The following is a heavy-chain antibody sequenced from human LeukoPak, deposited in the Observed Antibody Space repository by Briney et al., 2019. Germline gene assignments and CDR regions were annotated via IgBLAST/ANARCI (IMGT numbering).Heavy chain of an antibody. D-gene: IGHD3-22*01. CDR1: GYTFTSYG. CDR2: ISAYNGNT. CDR3: ARDLSLNYYDSSGMIGY. V-gene: IGHV1-18*01. Sequence: ASAKVSCKASGYTFTSYGISWVRQAPGQGLEWMGWISAYNGNTNYAQKLQGRVTMTTDTSTSTAYMELRSLRSDDTAVYYCARDLSLNYYDSSGMIGYWGQGTLVTVSS. J-gene: IGHJ4*02.